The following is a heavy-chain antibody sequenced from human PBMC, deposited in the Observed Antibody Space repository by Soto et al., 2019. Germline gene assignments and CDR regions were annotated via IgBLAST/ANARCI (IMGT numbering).Heavy chain of an antibody. D-gene: IGHD2-15*01. CDR1: GGTFSSYA. V-gene: IGHV1-69*10. CDR3: ASKTSAGYCSGGSCYSSWYFDL. CDR2: IIPILGIA. J-gene: IGHJ2*01. Sequence: ASVKVSCKASGGTFSSYAISWVRQAPGQGLEWMGGIIPILGIANYAQKFQGRVTITADKSTSTAYMELSSLRSEDTAVYYCASKTSAGYCSGGSCYSSWYFDLCGRGTLVTVSS.